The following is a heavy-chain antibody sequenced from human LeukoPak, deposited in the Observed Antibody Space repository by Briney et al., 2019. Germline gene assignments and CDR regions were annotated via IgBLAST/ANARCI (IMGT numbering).Heavy chain of an antibody. D-gene: IGHD3-10*01. V-gene: IGHV3-66*01. CDR1: GFTVSNNY. CDR2: IYSGGST. Sequence: GGSLRLSCAASGFTVSNNYINWVRQAPGKGLEWVSVIYSGGSTYYADSVKGRFTISRDNSKNTLYLQMNSLRAEDTAVYYCAKAPGYGSGSQTYYYYYMDVWGKGTTVTISS. J-gene: IGHJ6*03. CDR3: AKAPGYGSGSQTYYYYYMDV.